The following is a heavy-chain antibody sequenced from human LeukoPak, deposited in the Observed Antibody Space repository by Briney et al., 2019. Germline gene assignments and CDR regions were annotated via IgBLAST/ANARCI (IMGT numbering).Heavy chain of an antibody. CDR2: IYYSGST. CDR1: GGSISSYY. D-gene: IGHD3-16*02. V-gene: IGHV4-59*12. J-gene: IGHJ4*02. Sequence: SETLSLTCTVSGGSISSYYWSWIRQPPGKGLEWIGYIYYSGSTNYNPSLKSRVTISVDTSKNQFSLKLSSVTAADTAVYYCARGGLSYDYVWGSYRPTLFDYWGQGTLVTVSS. CDR3: ARGGLSYDYVWGSYRPTLFDY.